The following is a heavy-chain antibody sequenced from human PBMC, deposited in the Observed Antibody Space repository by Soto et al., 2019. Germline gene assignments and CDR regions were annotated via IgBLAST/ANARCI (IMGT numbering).Heavy chain of an antibody. V-gene: IGHV4-59*01. D-gene: IGHD4-17*01. CDR3: ARTTVTTFDYDY. CDR1: WGSSINYD. J-gene: IGHJ4*02. CDR2: IYYSGST. Sequence: SETLCLTCTVAWGSSINYDGSRIQQPPGKGLEWIGYIYYSGSTNYNPSLKSRVTISVDTSKNQFSLKLSSVTAADTAVYYCARTTVTTFDYDYWGQGTLVTVSS.